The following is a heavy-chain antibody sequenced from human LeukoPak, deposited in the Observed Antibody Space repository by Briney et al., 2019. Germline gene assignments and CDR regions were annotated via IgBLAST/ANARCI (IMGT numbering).Heavy chain of an antibody. J-gene: IGHJ6*03. V-gene: IGHV3-23*01. CDR1: GFTFSSYG. CDR3: ARDNALVTTLRYYYYYMDV. Sequence: GGTLRLSCAASGFTFSSYGMSWVRQAPGKGLEWVSAISGSGGSTYYADSVKGRFTISRDNSKNTLYLQMNSLRAEDTAVYYCARDNALVTTLRYYYYYMDVWGKGTTVTISS. D-gene: IGHD4-17*01. CDR2: ISGSGGST.